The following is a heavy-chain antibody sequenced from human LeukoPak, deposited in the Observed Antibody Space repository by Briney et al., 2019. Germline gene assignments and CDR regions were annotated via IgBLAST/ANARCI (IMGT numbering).Heavy chain of an antibody. CDR1: GFTFSSYG. D-gene: IGHD3-10*01. Sequence: GTPRLSCAASGFTFSSYGMSWVRQPPGKGLEWIGEINHSGSTNYNPSLKSRVTISVDTSKNQFSLKLSSVTAADTAVYYCARHRRVRGTYYFDYWGQGTLVTVSS. CDR2: INHSGST. J-gene: IGHJ4*02. V-gene: IGHV4-34*01. CDR3: ARHRRVRGTYYFDY.